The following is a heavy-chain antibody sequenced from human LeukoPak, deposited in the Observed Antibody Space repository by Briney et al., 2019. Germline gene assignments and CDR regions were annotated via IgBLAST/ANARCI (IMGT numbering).Heavy chain of an antibody. CDR2: ISYDGSNK. CDR3: AKVNSGYYEYYFDY. D-gene: IGHD3-22*01. CDR1: GFTFSNYG. V-gene: IGHV3-30*18. J-gene: IGHJ4*02. Sequence: QPGRSLRLSCVASGFTFSNYGMHWVRQAPGKGLEWVAVISYDGSNKYYADSVKGRFTISRDNSKNTLYLQMNSLRAEDTAVYYCAKVNSGYYEYYFDYWGQGTLVTVSS.